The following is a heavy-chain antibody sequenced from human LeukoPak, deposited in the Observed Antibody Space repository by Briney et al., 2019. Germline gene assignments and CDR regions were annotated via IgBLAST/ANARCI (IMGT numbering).Heavy chain of an antibody. CDR3: ATIARGFLTGYYNVHQNFFDY. D-gene: IGHD3-9*01. V-gene: IGHV3-23*01. CDR1: TFTFSDYA. J-gene: IGHJ4*02. Sequence: GGSLRLSCTGSTFTFSDYAMSWVRQAPGKGLEWVSSISGNGGTVYYGDSVKGRFTISGDNSKNTLYLQMSGLRAEDTAIYYCATIARGFLTGYYNVHQNFFDYWGQGTLVTVSS. CDR2: ISGNGGTV.